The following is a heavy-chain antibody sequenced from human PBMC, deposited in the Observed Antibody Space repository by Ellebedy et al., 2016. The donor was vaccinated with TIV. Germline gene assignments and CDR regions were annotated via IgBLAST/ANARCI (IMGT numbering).Heavy chain of an antibody. CDR1: GFSISSGYY. CDR3: ARDTSSGSSNDAFDI. CDR2: IYHSGTT. J-gene: IGHJ3*02. Sequence: GSLRLSXTVSGFSISSGYYWGWIRQPPGKGLEWIGSIYHSGTTYYNPSLRRRFTMSVDTSKNQFSLKLSSVTAADTAVYSCARDTSSGSSNDAFDIWGQGTMVTVSS. V-gene: IGHV4-38-2*02. D-gene: IGHD1-26*01.